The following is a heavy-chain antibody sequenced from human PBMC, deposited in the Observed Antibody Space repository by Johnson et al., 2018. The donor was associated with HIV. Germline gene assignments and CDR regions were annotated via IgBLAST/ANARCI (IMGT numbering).Heavy chain of an antibody. V-gene: IGHV3-53*04. CDR1: GFTVSSNY. J-gene: IGHJ3*02. Sequence: EVQLLESGGGVVRPGGSLRLSCAASGFTVSSNYMSWVRQAPGKGLEWVSVIYSGGSTYYADSVKGRFTISRDKSKNTLYLQMNSLRTEDTAVYYCARALLIAARLGAFDIWGQGTMVTVSS. D-gene: IGHD6-6*01. CDR3: ARALLIAARLGAFDI. CDR2: IYSGGST.